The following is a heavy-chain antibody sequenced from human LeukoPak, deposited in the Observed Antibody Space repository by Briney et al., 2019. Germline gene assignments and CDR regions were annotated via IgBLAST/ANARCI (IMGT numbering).Heavy chain of an antibody. J-gene: IGHJ4*02. CDR3: ARDLVFGTYYYDSSGRAKDY. D-gene: IGHD3-22*01. CDR2: ISAYNGNT. CDR1: GYTFTSYG. Sequence: ASVKVSCKASGYTFTSYGISWVRQAPGQGLEWMGWISAYNGNTNYAQKLQGRVTMTTDTSTSTAYMELRSLRSDDTAVYYCARDLVFGTYYYDSSGRAKDYWGQGTLVTVPS. V-gene: IGHV1-18*01.